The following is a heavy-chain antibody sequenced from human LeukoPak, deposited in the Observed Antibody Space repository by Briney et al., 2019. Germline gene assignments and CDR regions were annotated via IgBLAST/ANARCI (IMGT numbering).Heavy chain of an antibody. J-gene: IGHJ5*02. CDR2: ISSSGSTI. CDR3: AKDEDYMVSYNWFDP. V-gene: IGHV3-11*01. Sequence: GGSLRLSCAASGFTFSDYYMSWIRQAPGKGLEWVSYISSSGSTIYYADSVKGRFTISRDNSKNTLYLQMNSLRAEDTAVYYCAKDEDYMVSYNWFDPWGQGTLVTVSS. D-gene: IGHD4-11*01. CDR1: GFTFSDYY.